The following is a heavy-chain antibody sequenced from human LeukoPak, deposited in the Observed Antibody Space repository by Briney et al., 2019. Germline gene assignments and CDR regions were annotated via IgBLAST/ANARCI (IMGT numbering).Heavy chain of an antibody. CDR2: ISYDGSNK. J-gene: IGHJ4*02. CDR3: ARELGTVDY. D-gene: IGHD7-27*01. Sequence: GGSLRLSCAASGFTFSSYGMHWVRQAPGKGLEWVAVISYDGSNKYYADSVKGRFTISRDNSKNTLYLQMNSLRAEDTAVYYCARELGTVDYWGQGTLVTVSS. CDR1: GFTFSSYG. V-gene: IGHV3-30*03.